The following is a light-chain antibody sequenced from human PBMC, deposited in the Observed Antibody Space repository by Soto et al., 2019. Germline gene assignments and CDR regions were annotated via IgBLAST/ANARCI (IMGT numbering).Light chain of an antibody. CDR1: QSVSSSY. CDR3: QQYGSSPPIT. J-gene: IGKJ5*01. Sequence: EIVLTQSPGTLSLSPGERATLSCRASQSVSSSYLAWYQQKPGQAPRLLIYGASSRATGIPDRFSGSGSGTAFTLTISRLEPEDFAVYYCQQYGSSPPITSGQGTRLEIK. CDR2: GAS. V-gene: IGKV3-20*01.